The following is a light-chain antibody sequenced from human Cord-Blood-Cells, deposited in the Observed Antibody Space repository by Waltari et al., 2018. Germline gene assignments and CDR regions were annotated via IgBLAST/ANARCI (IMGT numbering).Light chain of an antibody. J-gene: IGKJ2*01. CDR3: QQYYSTPT. V-gene: IGKV4-1*01. Sequence: DIVMTQSTDSLAVSLGERATINCKSSQSVLYSSNNKNYLAWYQQKPGQPPKLLIYWASTRESGVPDRFSGSGSGTDFTLTISSLQAEDVAFYYCQQYYSTPTFGQGTKLEIK. CDR1: QSVLYSSNNKNY. CDR2: WAS.